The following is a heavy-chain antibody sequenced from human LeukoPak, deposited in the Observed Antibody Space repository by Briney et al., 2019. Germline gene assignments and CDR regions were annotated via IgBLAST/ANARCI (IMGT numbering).Heavy chain of an antibody. V-gene: IGHV4-59*08. CDR2: IYYSGST. D-gene: IGHD5-24*01. CDR1: GGSISSYY. Sequence: SKTLSLTCTVSGGSISSYYWSWIRQPPGKGLEWIGFIYYSGSTNYNPSLKSRVTISVDTSKNQFSLKLSSVTAADTAVYYCARQGTGRWLQLAPDFDYWGQGTLVTVSS. J-gene: IGHJ4*02. CDR3: ARQGTGRWLQLAPDFDY.